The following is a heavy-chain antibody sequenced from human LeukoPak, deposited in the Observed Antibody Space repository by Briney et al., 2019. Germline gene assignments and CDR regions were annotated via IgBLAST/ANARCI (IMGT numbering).Heavy chain of an antibody. CDR3: TRGGATSSWYWFF. J-gene: IGHJ4*02. CDR2: INKDGSEQ. V-gene: IGHV3-7*01. Sequence: GGSLRLSCADSGFTLSSHWMNWVRQATGKGPERVASINKDGSEQYYVASVMGRFTISRDNAKNSLSLQVGSLRAEDTAVYYCTRGGATSSWYWFFWGQGTLVTVSS. D-gene: IGHD6-13*01. CDR1: GFTLSSHW.